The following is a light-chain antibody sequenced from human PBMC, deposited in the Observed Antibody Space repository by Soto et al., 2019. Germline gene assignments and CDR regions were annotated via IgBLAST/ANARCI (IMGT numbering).Light chain of an antibody. J-gene: IGLJ1*01. Sequence: QSALTQPASVSGSPGQSITISCTGTSSDVGGYNSVSWYQQHPGKAPKLMIYEVSNRPSGVSNRFSGSKSGNTVSLTISGLQAEDEADYYCSSYTTSSTLLDVFGTGTKLTVL. CDR2: EVS. CDR1: SSDVGGYNS. V-gene: IGLV2-14*01. CDR3: SSYTTSSTLLDV.